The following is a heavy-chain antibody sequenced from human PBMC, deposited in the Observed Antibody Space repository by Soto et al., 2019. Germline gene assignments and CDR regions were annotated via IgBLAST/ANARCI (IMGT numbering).Heavy chain of an antibody. Sequence: VASVKVSCKASGYTFTSYGISWVRQAPGQGLEWMGWISAYNGNTNYAQKLQGRVTMTTDTSTSTAYMELRSLRSDDTAVYYCAREEYYYDSSGRDAFDIWGQGTMVTVSS. D-gene: IGHD3-22*01. CDR2: ISAYNGNT. V-gene: IGHV1-18*01. J-gene: IGHJ3*02. CDR1: GYTFTSYG. CDR3: AREEYYYDSSGRDAFDI.